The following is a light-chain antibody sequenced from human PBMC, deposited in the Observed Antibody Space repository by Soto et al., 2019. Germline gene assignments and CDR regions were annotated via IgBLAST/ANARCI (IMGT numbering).Light chain of an antibody. CDR2: GAS. V-gene: IGKV3-20*01. CDR3: QQYGSSPRT. Sequence: EIAVTQSPGTLSLSPGERATLSCRASQSVSSSYLAWYQQKPGQAPRLLIYGASSRATGIPDRFSGSGSGTDFTLTISRLEPEDFAVYYCQQYGSSPRTFGGGTKVEIK. CDR1: QSVSSSY. J-gene: IGKJ4*01.